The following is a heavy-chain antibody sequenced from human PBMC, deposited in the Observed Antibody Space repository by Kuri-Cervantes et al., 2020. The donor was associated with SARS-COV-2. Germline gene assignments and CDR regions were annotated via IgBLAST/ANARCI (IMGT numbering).Heavy chain of an antibody. CDR1: GYSFTSYW. V-gene: IGHV5-10-1*01. J-gene: IGHJ4*02. D-gene: IGHD3-10*01. CDR2: IVPSDSYT. Sequence: KVSCKGSGYSFTSYWISWVRQMPGKGLEWMGRIVPSDSYTNYSPSFQGHVTISADKSISTAYLQWSSLKASDTAMYYCASNYYGSGKWGQGTLVTVSS. CDR3: ASNYYGSGK.